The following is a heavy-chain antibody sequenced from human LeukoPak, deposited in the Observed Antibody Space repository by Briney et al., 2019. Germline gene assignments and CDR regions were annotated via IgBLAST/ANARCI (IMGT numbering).Heavy chain of an antibody. CDR3: ARDGSSGWYWVDY. V-gene: IGHV3-33*01. CDR1: EFTFTTYG. Sequence: PGGSLRLSCAASEFTFTTYGMHWVRQAPGKGLEWVAFIYYDGSNIYYADYVKGRFTISRDISKNTLYLQMDSLRAEDTAVYYCARDGSSGWYWVDYWGQGTLVTVSS. CDR2: IYYDGSNI. D-gene: IGHD6-19*01. J-gene: IGHJ4*02.